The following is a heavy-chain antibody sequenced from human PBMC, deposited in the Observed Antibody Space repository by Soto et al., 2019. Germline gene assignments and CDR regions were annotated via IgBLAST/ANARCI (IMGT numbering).Heavy chain of an antibody. CDR3: ARESIVARTFDY. CDR2: IYYSGST. J-gene: IGHJ4*02. Sequence: SETLSLTCAVSGGSITSSNWWTWVRQPPGMGLEWIGEIYYSGSTYYNPSLKSRVTISVDTSKNQFSLSLNSVTAADTAVYYCARESIVARTFDYWGQGTLVTVSS. D-gene: IGHD5-12*01. V-gene: IGHV4-4*02. CDR1: GGSITSSNW.